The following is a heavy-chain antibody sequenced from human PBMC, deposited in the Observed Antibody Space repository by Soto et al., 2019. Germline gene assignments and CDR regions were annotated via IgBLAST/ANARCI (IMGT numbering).Heavy chain of an antibody. D-gene: IGHD3-10*01. Sequence: PSETLSLTCAISGDSVSSNSAAWNWIRQSPSRGLEWLGRTYYRNKWYNDYAVSVKSRITINPDTSKNQFSLQLKSVTPEDTAVYYCARLVGGTIVRGIIFPDNWFDPWGQGTQVTVSS. CDR3: ARLVGGTIVRGIIFPDNWFDP. CDR1: GDSVSSNSAA. J-gene: IGHJ5*02. CDR2: TYYRNKWYN. V-gene: IGHV6-1*01.